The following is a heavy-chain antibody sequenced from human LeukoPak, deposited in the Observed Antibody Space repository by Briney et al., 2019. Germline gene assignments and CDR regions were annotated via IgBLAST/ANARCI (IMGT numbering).Heavy chain of an antibody. CDR2: ISNSGGST. CDR3: AKDSPAVAGTPMDFDY. J-gene: IGHJ4*02. CDR1: GFTFSSYA. V-gene: IGHV3-23*01. Sequence: PGGSLRLSCAASGFTFSSYAMNWVRQAPGKGLEWVSSISNSGGSTYYADSVKGRFTISRDNSKNTLYLQMNSLRAEDTAVYYCAKDSPAVAGTPMDFDYWGQGTLVTVSS. D-gene: IGHD6-19*01.